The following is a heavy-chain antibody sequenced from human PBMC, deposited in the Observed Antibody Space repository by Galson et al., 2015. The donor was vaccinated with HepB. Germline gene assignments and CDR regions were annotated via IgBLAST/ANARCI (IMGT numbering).Heavy chain of an antibody. D-gene: IGHD5-24*01. CDR1: GYTFTGYF. CDR3: ARDGYSFGY. Sequence: SVKVSCKASGYTFTGYFLHWVRQAPRQGLEWMGLINPKSRVTTYAPRFHGRVSMTRDTAISTAYMELSSLISDDTAVYYCARDGYSFGYWGQGILVTVSS. V-gene: IGHV1-2*06. CDR2: INPKSRVT. J-gene: IGHJ4*02.